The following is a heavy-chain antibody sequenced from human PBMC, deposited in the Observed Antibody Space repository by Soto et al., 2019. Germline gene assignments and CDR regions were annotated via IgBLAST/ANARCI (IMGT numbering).Heavy chain of an antibody. Sequence: PGGSLRLSCAASGFTFSSYGMHWVRQAPGKGLEWVAVIWYDGSNKYYADSVKGRFTISRDNSKNTLYLQMNSLRAEDTAVYYCARDYYDSSGYYLVEPSGMDVWGQGTTVTAP. CDR1: GFTFSSYG. CDR3: ARDYYDSSGYYLVEPSGMDV. V-gene: IGHV3-33*01. CDR2: IWYDGSNK. J-gene: IGHJ6*02. D-gene: IGHD3-22*01.